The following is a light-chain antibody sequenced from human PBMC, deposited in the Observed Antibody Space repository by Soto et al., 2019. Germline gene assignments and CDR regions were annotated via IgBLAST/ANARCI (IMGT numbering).Light chain of an antibody. CDR3: SLSFGGTVV. CDR1: TGGVTSGHW. J-gene: IGLJ2*01. V-gene: IGLV7-46*01. Sequence: QAVVTQEPSMTVSPGGTVTLTCGSSTGGVTSGHWPYWFQQKAGQAPRTLIYDATNKHSWTPARFSGSLLGGKAALTLSGAQPEDEAEYYCSLSFGGTVVFGGGTKLPVL. CDR2: DAT.